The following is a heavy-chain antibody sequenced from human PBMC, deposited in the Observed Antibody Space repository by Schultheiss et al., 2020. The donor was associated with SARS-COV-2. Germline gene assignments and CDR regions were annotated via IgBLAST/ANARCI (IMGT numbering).Heavy chain of an antibody. Sequence: SQTLSLTCTVSGGSISSSSYYWGWIRQPPGKGLEWIGEINHSGSTYYSPSLKSRVTISVDTSKNQFSLKLSSVTAADTAVYYCARARLWFGELHYDYWGQGTLVTVSS. V-gene: IGHV4-39*07. CDR2: INHSGST. CDR1: GGSISSSSYY. D-gene: IGHD3-10*01. CDR3: ARARLWFGELHYDY. J-gene: IGHJ4*02.